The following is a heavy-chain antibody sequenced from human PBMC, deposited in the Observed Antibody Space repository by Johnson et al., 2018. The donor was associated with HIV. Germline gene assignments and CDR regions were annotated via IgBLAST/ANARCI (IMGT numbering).Heavy chain of an antibody. CDR1: GFTFSSYA. CDR3: ARWIRCCGGDCYDVFDI. J-gene: IGHJ3*02. Sequence: VQLVESGGGLVQPGGSLRLSCAASGFTFSSYAMSWVRQAPGKGLEWVSAISGSGGSTYYADSVKGRFTISRDNSKNTLYLQMNSLRAEDTALDYCARWIRCCGGDCYDVFDIWGQGTMVTVAS. V-gene: IGHV3-23*04. D-gene: IGHD2-21*02. CDR2: ISGSGGST.